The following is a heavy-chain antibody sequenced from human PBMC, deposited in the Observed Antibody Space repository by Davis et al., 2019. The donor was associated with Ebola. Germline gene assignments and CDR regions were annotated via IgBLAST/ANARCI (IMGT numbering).Heavy chain of an antibody. D-gene: IGHD4-11*01. Sequence: ASVKVSCKASGYTFTSYDINWVRQATGQGLEWMGWMNPNSGNTGYAQKFQGRVTITRNTSISTAYMELSSLRSEDTAVYYCARGRQSDYYYYYYMDVWGKGTTVTVSS. CDR2: MNPNSGNT. CDR1: GYTFTSYD. V-gene: IGHV1-8*03. CDR3: ARGRQSDYYYYYYMDV. J-gene: IGHJ6*03.